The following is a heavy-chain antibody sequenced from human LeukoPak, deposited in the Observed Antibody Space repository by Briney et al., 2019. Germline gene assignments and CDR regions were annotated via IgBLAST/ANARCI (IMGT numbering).Heavy chain of an antibody. D-gene: IGHD3-10*01. Sequence: PSETLSLTCTVSGGSISSYYWSWFRQPPGKGLEWIGYIYYSGSTNYNPSLKSRVTISVDTSKNQFSLKLSSVTAADTAVYYCARDPTMVQGVIWFDPWGQGTLVTVSS. V-gene: IGHV4-59*12. CDR2: IYYSGST. CDR3: ARDPTMVQGVIWFDP. CDR1: GGSISSYY. J-gene: IGHJ5*02.